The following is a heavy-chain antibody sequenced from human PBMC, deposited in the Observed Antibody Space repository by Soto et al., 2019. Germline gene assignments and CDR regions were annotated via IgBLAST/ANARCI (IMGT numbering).Heavy chain of an antibody. CDR3: ASLSRRVRYSYGYYFDY. CDR2: INHSGST. CDR1: GGSFSGYY. V-gene: IGHV4-34*01. J-gene: IGHJ4*02. D-gene: IGHD5-18*01. Sequence: SETLSLTCAVYGGSFSGYYWSWIRQPPGKGLEWIGEINHSGSTNYNPSLKSRVTISVDTSKNQFSLKLSSVTAADTAVYYCASLSRRVRYSYGYYFDYWGQGTLVTVSS.